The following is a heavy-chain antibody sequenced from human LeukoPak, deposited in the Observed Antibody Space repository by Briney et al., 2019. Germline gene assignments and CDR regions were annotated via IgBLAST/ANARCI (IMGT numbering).Heavy chain of an antibody. CDR2: INSDGSST. D-gene: IGHD3-22*01. Sequence: GGSLRLSCAASGFTFSSYLMHWVRQAPGKGLVWVSRINSDGSSTSYADSVKGRFTISRDNAKNTLYLKMNSLRAEDTAVYYCARVGDYYDSSGYTYYFDYWGQGTLVTVSS. J-gene: IGHJ4*02. CDR1: GFTFSSYL. V-gene: IGHV3-74*01. CDR3: ARVGDYYDSSGYTYYFDY.